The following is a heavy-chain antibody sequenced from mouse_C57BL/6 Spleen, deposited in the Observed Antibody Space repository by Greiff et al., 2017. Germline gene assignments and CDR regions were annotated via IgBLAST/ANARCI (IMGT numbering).Heavy chain of an antibody. Sequence: QVQLQQPGAELVMPGASVKLSCKASGYTFTSYWMHWVKQRPGQGLEWIGEIDPSDSYTNYNQKFKGKSTLTVDKSSSTADMQLSSLTSEDSAVYYCARNYGRVLDYWGQGTTLTVSS. CDR3: ARNYGRVLDY. J-gene: IGHJ2*01. D-gene: IGHD1-1*01. CDR1: GYTFTSYW. V-gene: IGHV1-69*01. CDR2: IDPSDSYT.